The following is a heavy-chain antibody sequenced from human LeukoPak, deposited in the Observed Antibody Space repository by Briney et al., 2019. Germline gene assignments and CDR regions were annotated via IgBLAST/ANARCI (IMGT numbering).Heavy chain of an antibody. CDR3: ASLQKWGTTPEGAFDI. J-gene: IGHJ3*02. V-gene: IGHV1-46*01. D-gene: IGHD1-7*01. Sequence: ASVKVSCKASGYTFTNYYMHWVRQAPGQGLEWMGVINPNDDTKSYAQRFQGRVTLTRDTSTSTVYMELSSLRSEDTALYYCASLQKWGTTPEGAFDIWGQGTMVTVSS. CDR2: INPNDDTK. CDR1: GYTFTNYY.